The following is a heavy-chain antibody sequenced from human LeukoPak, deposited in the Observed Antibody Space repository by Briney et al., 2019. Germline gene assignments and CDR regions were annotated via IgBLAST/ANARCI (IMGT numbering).Heavy chain of an antibody. V-gene: IGHV4-34*01. D-gene: IGHD3-10*01. CDR1: GGSFSGYY. CDR2: IYHSGST. J-gene: IGHJ4*02. CDR3: ARDYTKLGPDY. Sequence: PSETLSLTCAVYGGSFSGYYWSWIRQPPGKGLEWIGSIYHSGSTYYNPSLKSRVTISVDTSKNQFSLKLSSVTAADTAVYYCARDYTKLGPDYWGQGTLVTVSS.